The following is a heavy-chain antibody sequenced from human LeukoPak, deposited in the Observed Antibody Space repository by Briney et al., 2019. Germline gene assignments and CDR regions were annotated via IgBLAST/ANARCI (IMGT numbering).Heavy chain of an antibody. CDR1: GFTFSNAR. CDR3: ITAGNYPFPYDY. D-gene: IGHD1-7*01. V-gene: IGHV3-15*01. Sequence: GGSLRLSCAASGFTFSNARMSWVRQAPGKGLEWVGRIKSKTDGGTTDYAAPVKGRFTISRDDSKNTLYLQRNSLKTEDTAVYYCITAGNYPFPYDYWGQGTLVTVSS. CDR2: IKSKTDGGTT. J-gene: IGHJ4*02.